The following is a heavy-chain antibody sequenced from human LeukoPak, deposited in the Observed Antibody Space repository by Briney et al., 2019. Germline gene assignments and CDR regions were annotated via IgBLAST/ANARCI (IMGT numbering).Heavy chain of an antibody. CDR2: ISGSGGST. J-gene: IGHJ6*03. CDR3: EKDLYSKDYYYMDV. CDR1: GFTFSSYA. V-gene: IGHV3-23*01. Sequence: GGSLRLSCAASGFTFSSYAMSWVRQAPGKGLEWVSAISGSGGSTYYADSVKGRFTISRDNSKNTLYLQMNSLRAEDTAVYYCEKDLYSKDYYYMDVWGKGTTVTVSS. D-gene: IGHD4-11*01.